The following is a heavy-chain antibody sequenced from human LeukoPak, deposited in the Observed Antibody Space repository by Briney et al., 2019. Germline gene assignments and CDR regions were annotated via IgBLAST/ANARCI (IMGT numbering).Heavy chain of an antibody. CDR1: GYTFTGYY. V-gene: IGHV1-46*01. CDR2: INPSGGST. D-gene: IGHD6-13*01. CDR3: ARENIAAAGNDGYYYYGMDV. J-gene: IGHJ6*02. Sequence: ASVKVSCKASGYTFTGYYMHWARQAPGQGLEWMGIINPSGGSTSYAQKFQGRVTMTRDTSTSTVYMELSSLRSEDTAVYYCARENIAAAGNDGYYYYGMDVWGQGTTVTVSS.